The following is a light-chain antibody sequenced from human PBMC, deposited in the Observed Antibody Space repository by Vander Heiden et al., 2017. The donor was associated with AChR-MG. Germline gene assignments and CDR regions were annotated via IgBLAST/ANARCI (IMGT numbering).Light chain of an antibody. Sequence: ISCTGTSSDIGGYNYVSWYQQHPGKAPKLMIYEVTKRPSGVPDRFSGSKSGNTASLTVSGVQAEDEADYYCSSYAGSNNFEVFGGGTKLTVL. J-gene: IGLJ2*01. CDR3: SSYAGSNNFEV. CDR1: SSDIGGYNY. CDR2: EVT. V-gene: IGLV2-8*01.